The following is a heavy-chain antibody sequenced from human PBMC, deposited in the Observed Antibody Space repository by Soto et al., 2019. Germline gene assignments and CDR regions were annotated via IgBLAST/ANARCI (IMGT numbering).Heavy chain of an antibody. J-gene: IGHJ5*01. CDR3: TRVATGMVNSLWFDS. Sequence: SETLSLTCTVSGGSVSGYYWSWIRQPPGKWLEWIGYLYLGGNTKYNPSLQSRVTISIDTSKNQFSLKLRSVSAADTAFYYCTRVATGMVNSLWFDSWGPGXLVTVS. CDR2: LYLGGNT. D-gene: IGHD1-1*01. V-gene: IGHV4-59*02. CDR1: GGSVSGYY.